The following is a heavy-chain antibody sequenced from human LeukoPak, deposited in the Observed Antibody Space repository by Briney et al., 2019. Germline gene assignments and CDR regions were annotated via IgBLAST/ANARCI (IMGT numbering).Heavy chain of an antibody. V-gene: IGHV3-30-3*01. CDR3: AKDYSSSWYFDY. J-gene: IGHJ4*02. CDR1: GFTFTSYT. CDR2: ISSDGSNK. Sequence: PGRSLRLSCAASGFTFTSYTMHWVRQAPGKGLEWVAVISSDGSNKYYADSVKGRFTISRDNSKNTLYLQMNSLRAEDTAVYYCAKDYSSSWYFDYWGQGTLVTVSS. D-gene: IGHD6-13*01.